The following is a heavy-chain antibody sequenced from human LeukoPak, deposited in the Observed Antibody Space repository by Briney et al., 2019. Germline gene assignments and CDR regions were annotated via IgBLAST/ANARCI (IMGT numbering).Heavy chain of an antibody. CDR2: ISGSGGST. D-gene: IGHD2-2*01. V-gene: IGHV3-23*01. CDR3: AKDLYLDSVVPSSFDY. J-gene: IGHJ4*02. CDR1: GFTFSTYW. Sequence: GGSLRLSCAASGFTFSTYWMSWVRQAPGKGLEWVSAISGSGGSTYYADSVKGRFTISRDNSKNTLYLQMNSMRAEDTAVYYCAKDLYLDSVVPSSFDYWGQGTLVTVSS.